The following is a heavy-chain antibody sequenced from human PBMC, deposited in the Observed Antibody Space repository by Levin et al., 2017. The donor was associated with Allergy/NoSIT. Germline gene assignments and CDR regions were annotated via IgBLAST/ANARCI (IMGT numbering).Heavy chain of an antibody. CDR2: IERDGSET. V-gene: IGHV3-7*01. J-gene: IGHJ6*02. D-gene: IGHD3-16*02. Sequence: GESLKISCAASGFTFTSFWMTWVRQAPGKGLEWVANIERDGSETYYVDSVKGRFTISRDNAKNSVYLQMNSLRVHDTAVYYCAREEGWGYHYGMDGWGQGTTVTVSS. CDR3: AREEGWGYHYGMDG. CDR1: GFTFTSFW.